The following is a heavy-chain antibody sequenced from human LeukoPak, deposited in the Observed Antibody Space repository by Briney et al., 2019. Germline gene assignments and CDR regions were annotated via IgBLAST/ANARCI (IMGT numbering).Heavy chain of an antibody. CDR2: ISSSGSTI. D-gene: IGHD3/OR15-3a*01. CDR1: GFTFSSYE. CDR3: ARVLHPLDSPMGY. J-gene: IGHJ4*02. V-gene: IGHV3-48*03. Sequence: GGSLRLSCAASGFTFSSYEMNWVRQAPGKRLEWVSYISSSGSTIYYADSVKGRFTISRDNAKNSLYLQMNSLRAEDTAVYYCARVLHPLDSPMGYWGQGTLVAVSS.